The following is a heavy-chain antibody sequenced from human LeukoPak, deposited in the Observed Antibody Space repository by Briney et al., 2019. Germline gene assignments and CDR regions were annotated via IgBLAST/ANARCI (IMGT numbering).Heavy chain of an antibody. J-gene: IGHJ4*02. V-gene: IGHV4-34*01. CDR3: ARGVSHRNFDWLFY. D-gene: IGHD3-9*01. CDR2: INDSGST. Sequence: PLETLSLTCAVYGGSFRGYYWSWIRQPPGKGLEWIGEINDSGSTHYSTSLNSRVTMTVDTSKNQVYLKLSSVTAADTGIYYCARGVSHRNFDWLFYWGQGTLVTVSS. CDR1: GGSFRGYY.